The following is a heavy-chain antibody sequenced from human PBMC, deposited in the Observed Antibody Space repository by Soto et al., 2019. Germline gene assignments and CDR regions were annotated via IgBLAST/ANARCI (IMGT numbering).Heavy chain of an antibody. CDR3: ARTIFDTENYGMDV. CDR1: RYSFTSYW. J-gene: IGHJ6*02. Sequence: GESLKISCKGSRYSFTSYWISWVRQMPGKGLEWMGRIDPSDSYTNYSPSFQGHVTISADKSISTAYLQWSSLKASDTAMYYCARTIFDTENYGMDVWGQGTTVTVSS. V-gene: IGHV5-10-1*01. CDR2: IDPSDSYT. D-gene: IGHD3-3*01.